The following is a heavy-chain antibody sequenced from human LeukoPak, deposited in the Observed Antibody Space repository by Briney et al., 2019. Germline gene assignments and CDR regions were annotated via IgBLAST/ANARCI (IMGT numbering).Heavy chain of an antibody. Sequence: GGSLRLSCAASGFTFRSFAMTWVRQAPGKGLEWVSDISPSGDSTYYADSVKGRFTLSRDNSKHTLYLQMNSLNAEDTAVYYSAKGGRQGDRSCWYLSFDYWGEGTLVSVSS. D-gene: IGHD6-13*01. J-gene: IGHJ4*02. CDR2: ISPSGDST. CDR3: AKGGRQGDRSCWYLSFDY. V-gene: IGHV3-23*01. CDR1: GFTFRSFA.